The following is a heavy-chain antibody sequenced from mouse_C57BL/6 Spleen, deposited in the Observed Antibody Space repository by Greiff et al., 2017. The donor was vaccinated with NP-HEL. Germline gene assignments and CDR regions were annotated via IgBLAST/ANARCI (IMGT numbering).Heavy chain of an antibody. CDR2: ISSGGDYI. CDR3: TRDRYYGSSFPYAMDY. D-gene: IGHD1-1*01. V-gene: IGHV5-9-1*02. Sequence: EVKLVESGEGLVKPGGSLKLSCAASGFTFSSYAMSWVRQTPEKRLEWVAYISSGGDYIYYADTVKGRFNISRDNARNTLYLQMSSLKSEDTAMYYCTRDRYYGSSFPYAMDYWGQGTSVTVSS. CDR1: GFTFSSYA. J-gene: IGHJ4*01.